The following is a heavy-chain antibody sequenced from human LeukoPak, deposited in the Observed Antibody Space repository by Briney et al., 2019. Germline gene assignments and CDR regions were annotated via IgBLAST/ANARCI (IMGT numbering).Heavy chain of an antibody. D-gene: IGHD6-6*01. CDR2: IYYSGST. CDR3: ARGRGSSSSIWFDP. CDR1: GGSISSYY. V-gene: IGHV4-59*01. Sequence: SETLSLTCTVSGGSISSYYWSWIRQPPGKGLEWIGYIYYSGSTNYNPSLKSRVTISVDTSKNQFSLKLSSVTAAHTAVYYCARGRGSSSSIWFDPWGQGTLVTVSP. J-gene: IGHJ5*02.